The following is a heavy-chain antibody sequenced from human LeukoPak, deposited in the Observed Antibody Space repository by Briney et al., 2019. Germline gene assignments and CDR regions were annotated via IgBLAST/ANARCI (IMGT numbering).Heavy chain of an antibody. CDR3: ARGQLYYYYYMDV. J-gene: IGHJ6*03. V-gene: IGHV3-7*01. Sequence: GGSLRLSCAASGFTFSSYWMSWVRQAPGKGLEWVANIKQDGSEKYYVDSEKGRFTISRDNAKNSLYLQMNSLRAEDTAVYYCARGQLYYYYYMDVWGKGTTVTVSS. CDR1: GFTFSSYW. CDR2: IKQDGSEK. D-gene: IGHD5-24*01.